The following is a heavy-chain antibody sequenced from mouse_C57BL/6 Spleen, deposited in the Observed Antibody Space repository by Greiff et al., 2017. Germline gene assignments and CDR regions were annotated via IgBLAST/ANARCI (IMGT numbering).Heavy chain of an antibody. CDR2: IYPSDSET. CDR1: GYTFTSYW. Sequence: VQLQQPGAELVRPGSSVKLSCKASGYTFTSYWMDWVKQRPGQGLEWIGNIYPSDSETHYNQKFKDKATFTVDKSSSTAYRQLSSLTSEDAAVYCCAGGGSSFDYWGQGTTLTVSS. J-gene: IGHJ2*01. V-gene: IGHV1-61*01. CDR3: AGGGSSFDY. D-gene: IGHD1-1*01.